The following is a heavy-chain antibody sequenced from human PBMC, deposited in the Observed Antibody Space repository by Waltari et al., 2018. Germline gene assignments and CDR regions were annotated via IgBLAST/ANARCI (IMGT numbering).Heavy chain of an antibody. Sequence: QLQLVQSGAEVKKPGASVKVSCKASAYSFPKYGVTWVRQAPGQGLEWMGWISGHNCNTKIPQKLQGRVTMTTDTSTRTAYMELRSLTSDDAAVYYCAGSTSPLGYYYYGTDVWGQGTTVTVSS. V-gene: IGHV1-18*04. CDR2: ISGHNCNT. J-gene: IGHJ6*02. CDR3: AGSTSPLGYYYYGTDV. CDR1: AYSFPKYG. D-gene: IGHD1-26*01.